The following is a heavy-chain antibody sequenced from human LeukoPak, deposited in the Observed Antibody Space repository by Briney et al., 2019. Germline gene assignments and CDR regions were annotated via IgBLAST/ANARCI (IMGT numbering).Heavy chain of an antibody. CDR3: ARDRTGCSSTSCYHWYFDL. V-gene: IGHV3-13*01. CDR2: IGTAGDT. CDR1: GFSFSSYD. J-gene: IGHJ2*01. Sequence: GGSLRLSCAASGFSFSSYDMHWVRQATGKGLEWVSAIGTAGDTYYPGSVKGRFTISRENAKNSLYLQMNSLRAGDTAVYYCARDRTGCSSTSCYHWYFDLWGRGTLVTVSS. D-gene: IGHD2-2*01.